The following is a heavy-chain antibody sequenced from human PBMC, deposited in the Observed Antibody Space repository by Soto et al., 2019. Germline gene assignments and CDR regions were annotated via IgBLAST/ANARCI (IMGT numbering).Heavy chain of an antibody. D-gene: IGHD3-10*01. V-gene: IGHV4-30-4*01. CDR3: ALYGLRGATARNWFDP. J-gene: IGHJ5*02. CDR1: GGSISSGDYY. Sequence: PSETLSLTCTVSGGSISSGDYYWSWIRQPPGKGLEWIGYIYYSGSTYYNPSLKSRVTISVDTSKNQFSLKLSSVTAADTAVYYCALYGLRGATARNWFDPWGQGTLVTVSS. CDR2: IYYSGST.